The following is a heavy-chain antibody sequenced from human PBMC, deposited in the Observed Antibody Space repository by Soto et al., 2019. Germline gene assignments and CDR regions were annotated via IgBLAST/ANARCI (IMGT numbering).Heavy chain of an antibody. CDR2: TYYRSKWYN. CDR3: ARFSYYYYGMDV. D-gene: IGHD6-6*01. Sequence: SQTLALTCAISGDSVSSNSAAWNRIRQSPSRGLEWLGRTYYRSKWYNDYAVSVKSRITNNPDTTKNQFSLQLNSVTPEDTAVYYCARFSYYYYGMDVWGQGTTFTVSS. J-gene: IGHJ6*02. V-gene: IGHV6-1*01. CDR1: GDSVSSNSAA.